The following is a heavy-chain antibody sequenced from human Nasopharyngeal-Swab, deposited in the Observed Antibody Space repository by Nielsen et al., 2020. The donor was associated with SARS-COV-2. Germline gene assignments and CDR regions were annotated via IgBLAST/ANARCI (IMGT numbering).Heavy chain of an antibody. J-gene: IGHJ3*02. CDR2: IIPIFGTA. D-gene: IGHD5-18*01. CDR1: GGTFSSYA. CDR3: ARRGAWIQLLDI. Sequence: SVKVSCKASGGTFSSYAINWVRQAPGQGLEWMGGIIPIFGTANYAQKFQGRVTITADESTSTAYMELSSLRSEDTAVYYCARRGAWIQLLDIWGQGTMVTVSS. V-gene: IGHV1-69*13.